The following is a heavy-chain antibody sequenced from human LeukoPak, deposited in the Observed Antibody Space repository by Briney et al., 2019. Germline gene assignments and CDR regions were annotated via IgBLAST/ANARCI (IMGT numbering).Heavy chain of an antibody. CDR2: INPSGGST. V-gene: IGHV1-46*01. CDR1: GYTFTSYY. CDR3: ATDYDILTGYASGAFDI. D-gene: IGHD3-9*01. J-gene: IGHJ3*02. Sequence: ASVKVSCKASGYTFTSYYMHWVRQAPGQGLEWMGIINPSGGSTSYAQNFQGRVTITANRSTSTAYMELSSLRSEDTAVYYCATDYDILTGYASGAFDIWGQGTMVTVSS.